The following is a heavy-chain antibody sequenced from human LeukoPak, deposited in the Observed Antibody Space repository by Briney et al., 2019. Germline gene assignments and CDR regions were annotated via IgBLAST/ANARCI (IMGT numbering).Heavy chain of an antibody. Sequence: PGGSLRLSCAASGFIFSNYGMHWVRQAPGKGLEWVAVISHDGSNKYYADSVKGRFTISRDNSKNTLYLQMNSLRAEDTAVYYCAKDTKPRLAAAAPFHWGQGTLVTVSS. D-gene: IGHD6-13*01. CDR2: ISHDGSNK. V-gene: IGHV3-30*18. J-gene: IGHJ4*02. CDR3: AKDTKPRLAAAAPFH. CDR1: GFIFSNYG.